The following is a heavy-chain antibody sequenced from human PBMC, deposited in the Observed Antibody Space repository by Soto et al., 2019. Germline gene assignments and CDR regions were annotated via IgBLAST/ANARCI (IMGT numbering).Heavy chain of an antibody. V-gene: IGHV1-3*01. CDR3: AREFPSLSSSWREYFHP. J-gene: IGHJ1*01. Sequence: ASVKVSCKASGYSFSNYAIHWMRQAPGQRFEWMGWINAGNGNTKSSERFQGRVTITRDASATTVHMELSSLTFEDTAVYYCAREFPSLSSSWREYFHPWGQGTRVTVS. D-gene: IGHD6-13*01. CDR2: INAGNGNT. CDR1: GYSFSNYA.